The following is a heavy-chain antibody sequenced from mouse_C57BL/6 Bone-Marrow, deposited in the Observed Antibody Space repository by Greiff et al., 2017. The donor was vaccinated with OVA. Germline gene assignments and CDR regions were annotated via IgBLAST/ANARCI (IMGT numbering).Heavy chain of an antibody. V-gene: IGHV5-12*01. Sequence: EVQRVESGGGLVQPGGSLKLSCAASGFTFSDYYMYWVRQTPEKRLEWVAYISNGGGSTYYPDTVKGRFTISRDNAKNTLYLQMSRLKSEDTARYYCARRGYGSSHWYFDVWGTGTTVTVSS. J-gene: IGHJ1*03. CDR1: GFTFSDYY. D-gene: IGHD1-1*01. CDR2: ISNGGGST. CDR3: ARRGYGSSHWYFDV.